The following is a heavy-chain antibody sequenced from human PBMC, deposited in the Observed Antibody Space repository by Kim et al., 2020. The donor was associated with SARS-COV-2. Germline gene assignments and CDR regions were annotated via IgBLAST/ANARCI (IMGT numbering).Heavy chain of an antibody. CDR3: ARDPRDNYDFWSGYANYYYYGMDV. CDR1: GFTFSSYG. Sequence: GGFLRLSCAASGFTFSSYGMHWVRQAPGKGLEWVAVIWYDGSNKYYADSVKGRFTISRDNSKNTLYLQMNSLRAEDTAVYYCARDPRDNYDFWSGYANYYYYGMDVWGQGTTVTVSS. V-gene: IGHV3-33*08. CDR2: IWYDGSNK. J-gene: IGHJ6*02. D-gene: IGHD3-3*01.